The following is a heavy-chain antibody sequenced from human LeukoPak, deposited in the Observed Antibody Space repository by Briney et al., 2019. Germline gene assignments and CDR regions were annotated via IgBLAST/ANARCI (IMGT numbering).Heavy chain of an antibody. Sequence: PGGSLRLSCAASGFTFDDYAMHWVRQAPGKGLEGGSGISWNRGSIGYADSVKGRFTISRDNAKNSLYLQMNSLRAEDTALYYCAKALDIVVVPAAVVGFGFDPWGQGTLVTVSS. CDR3: AKALDIVVVPAAVVGFGFDP. V-gene: IGHV3-9*01. CDR1: GFTFDDYA. J-gene: IGHJ5*02. CDR2: ISWNRGSI. D-gene: IGHD2-2*03.